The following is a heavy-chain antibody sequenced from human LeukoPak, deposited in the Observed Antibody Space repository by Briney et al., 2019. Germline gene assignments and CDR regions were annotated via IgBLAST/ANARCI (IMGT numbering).Heavy chain of an antibody. J-gene: IGHJ6*03. Sequence: SETLSLTCTVSGGSISSYYWSWIRQPPGKGLEWIGYIYYSGSTNYNPSLTSRVTISVDTSKNQFSLKLSSVTAADTAVYYCARVSAPRYYDFLSGYAPREYYYYMDVWGKGTTVTVSS. CDR1: GGSISSYY. CDR3: ARVSAPRYYDFLSGYAPREYYYYMDV. V-gene: IGHV4-59*01. D-gene: IGHD3-3*01. CDR2: IYYSGST.